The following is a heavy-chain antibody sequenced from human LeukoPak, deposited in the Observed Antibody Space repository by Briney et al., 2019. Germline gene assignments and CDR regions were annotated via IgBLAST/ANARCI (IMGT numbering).Heavy chain of an antibody. CDR1: GYTFTSFY. D-gene: IGHD6-13*01. Sequence: ASVKVSCKASGYTFTSFYMHWVRQAPGQGLEWMGIINPSGGSTSYAQKFQGRVTMTRDTSTNTVYVELSSLISEDTAVYYCARDLFAAAATKDYWGQGTLVTVSS. V-gene: IGHV1-46*01. CDR3: ARDLFAAAATKDY. J-gene: IGHJ4*02. CDR2: INPSGGST.